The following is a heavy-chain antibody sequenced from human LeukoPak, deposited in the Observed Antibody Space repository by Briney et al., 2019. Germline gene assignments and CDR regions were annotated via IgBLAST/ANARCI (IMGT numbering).Heavy chain of an antibody. CDR2: ISTSGNTI. CDR1: GFTFSSFD. D-gene: IGHD5-18*01. Sequence: GGSLRLSCAASGFTFSSFDMNWVRQAPGKGLEWVSYISTSGNTIYYADSVKGRFTISRDNAKNSMYLLMNSLRDEDTAVYYCARDGLHTAHFDYWGQGTLVTVSS. CDR3: ARDGLHTAHFDY. J-gene: IGHJ4*02. V-gene: IGHV3-48*03.